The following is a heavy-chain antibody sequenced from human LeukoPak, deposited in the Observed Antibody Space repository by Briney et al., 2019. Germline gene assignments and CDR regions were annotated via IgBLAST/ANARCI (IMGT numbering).Heavy chain of an antibody. D-gene: IGHD6-13*01. CDR3: ARGIATAGYDY. Sequence: ASVTVSFKASGYTFTSYYLHWVRQAPGQGLEWMGIINPRGGTTSFAQKFQGRVTMTRDTSTSTVYMDLSSLRSDDTAVYYCARGIATAGYDYWGQGTLVTVSS. CDR2: INPRGGTT. J-gene: IGHJ4*02. V-gene: IGHV1-46*01. CDR1: GYTFTSYY.